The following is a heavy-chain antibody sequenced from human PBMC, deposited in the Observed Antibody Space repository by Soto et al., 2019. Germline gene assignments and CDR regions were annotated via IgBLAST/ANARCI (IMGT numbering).Heavy chain of an antibody. V-gene: IGHV3-48*01. D-gene: IGHD3-10*01. J-gene: IGHJ6*02. CDR3: AKGNYGSGKGYYYYYGMDV. Sequence: EVQLVESGGGLVQPGGSLRLSCAASGFTLSSYSMNWVRQAPGKGLEWVSHISTSSSTIYYADSVKGRFTISRDNAKNTLYLQMNSLRAEDTAVYYCAKGNYGSGKGYYYYYGMDVWGQGTTVTVSS. CDR1: GFTLSSYS. CDR2: ISTSSSTI.